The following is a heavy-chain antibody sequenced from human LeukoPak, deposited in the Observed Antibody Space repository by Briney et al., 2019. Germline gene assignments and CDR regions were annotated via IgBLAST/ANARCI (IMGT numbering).Heavy chain of an antibody. D-gene: IGHD6-19*01. V-gene: IGHV4-59*01. CDR1: GGSISSYY. CDR2: IYYSGST. J-gene: IGHJ4*02. Sequence: SETLSLTCTVSGGSISSYYWSWIRQPPGKGLEWIGYIYYSGSTNYNPSLKSRVTISVDTSKNQFSLKLSSVTAADTAVYYCARVYPPLKGYSSGYFDYWGQGTLVTVSS. CDR3: ARVYPPLKGYSSGYFDY.